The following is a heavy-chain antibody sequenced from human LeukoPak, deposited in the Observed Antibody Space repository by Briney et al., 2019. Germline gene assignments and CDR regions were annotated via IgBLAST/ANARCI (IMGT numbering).Heavy chain of an antibody. V-gene: IGHV4-59*08. CDR3: ARRTLGGYSYNFDY. CDR2: IHYSGAT. CDR1: GDSISGYF. D-gene: IGHD5-18*01. J-gene: IGHJ4*02. Sequence: SETLSLTCTVSGDSISGYFWSWIRQTPGKGLEWIGYIHYSGATNYNPSLKSRVTISVDTSKNQFSLKLSSVSAADTAVYYCARRTLGGYSYNFDYWGQGTLVTVSS.